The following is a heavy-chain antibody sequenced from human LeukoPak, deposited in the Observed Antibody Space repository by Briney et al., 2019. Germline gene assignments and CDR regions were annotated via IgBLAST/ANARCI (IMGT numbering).Heavy chain of an antibody. Sequence: GGSLRLSCAASKFTFSSYSMNWVRQASGKGLEWISYISSSGSTIYYADSVKGRFTISRDNSKNTLYLQMNSLRAEDTAVYYCAKIRPPAYDIWGQGTMVTVSS. V-gene: IGHV3-48*01. CDR1: KFTFSSYS. CDR3: AKIRPPAYDI. J-gene: IGHJ3*02. CDR2: ISSSGSTI. D-gene: IGHD3-3*02.